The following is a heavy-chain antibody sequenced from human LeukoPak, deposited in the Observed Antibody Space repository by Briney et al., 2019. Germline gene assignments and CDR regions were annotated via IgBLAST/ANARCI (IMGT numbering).Heavy chain of an antibody. Sequence: PGGSLRLSCAASGFTFSTYDMHWVRQVTGKGLEWVAGSGTAGDTYYPGSVKGRFTISRENAKNSLYLQMNSLRAGDTAVYYCARDRAYGCFDPWGQGTLVTVSS. CDR3: ARDRAYGCFDP. CDR1: GFTFSTYD. J-gene: IGHJ5*02. CDR2: SGTAGDT. V-gene: IGHV3-13*01. D-gene: IGHD4-17*01.